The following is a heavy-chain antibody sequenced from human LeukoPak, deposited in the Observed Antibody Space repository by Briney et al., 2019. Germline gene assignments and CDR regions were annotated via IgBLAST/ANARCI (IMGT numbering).Heavy chain of an antibody. CDR2: IWYDGSKK. Sequence: GGSLRLSCAASRFTFKSYGMHGVRQAPGKGVEGVADIWYDGSKKYYADSVKGGFTISREKYKNTLYLQMNSLRAEDTAVYYCVRHMENSYFEYWGQGTPVTVSS. V-gene: IGHV3-33*01. D-gene: IGHD1-1*01. J-gene: IGHJ4*02. CDR3: VRHMENSYFEY. CDR1: RFTFKSYG.